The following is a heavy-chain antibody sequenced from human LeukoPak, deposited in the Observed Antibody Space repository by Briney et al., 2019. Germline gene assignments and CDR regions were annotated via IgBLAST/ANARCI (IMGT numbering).Heavy chain of an antibody. V-gene: IGHV3-23*01. CDR2: ISGSGGST. D-gene: IGHD3-3*01. Sequence: PGGSLRLSCAASGFTFSSYAMSWVRQAPGKGLEWVSAISGSGGSTYYADSVKGRFTISRDNSKNTLYLQMNSLRAEDTAVYYCAKDRRITIFGVVNHDFQHWGQGTLVTVSS. CDR1: GFTFSSYA. CDR3: AKDRRITIFGVVNHDFQH. J-gene: IGHJ1*01.